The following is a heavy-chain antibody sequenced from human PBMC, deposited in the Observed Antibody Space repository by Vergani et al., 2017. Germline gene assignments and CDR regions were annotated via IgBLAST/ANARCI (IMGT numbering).Heavy chain of an antibody. J-gene: IGHJ5*02. Sequence: QVQLVQSGAEVKKPGASVKVSCKASGYTFTSYGISWVRQAPGQGLEWMGWISAYNGNTNYAQNLQGRYTMTTDTSTSTTYMEMRSLRSDDTSVYYCARGSDHCSSTSCDAWANWFDPWGQGTLVTVSS. CDR2: ISAYNGNT. D-gene: IGHD2-2*01. CDR3: ARGSDHCSSTSCDAWANWFDP. CDR1: GYTFTSYG. V-gene: IGHV1-18*01.